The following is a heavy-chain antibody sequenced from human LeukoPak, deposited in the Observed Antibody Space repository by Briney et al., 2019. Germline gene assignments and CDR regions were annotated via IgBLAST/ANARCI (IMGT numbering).Heavy chain of an antibody. D-gene: IGHD2-15*01. V-gene: IGHV4-34*01. J-gene: IGHJ4*02. CDR1: GGSFSGYY. CDR2: INHSGST. CDR3: ARDDCSGGSCYYFDY. Sequence: PSGTLSLTCAVYGGSFSGYYWSWIRQPPGKGLEWIGEINHSGSTNYNPTLKSRVTISVDTSKNQFSLKMSSVTAADTAVYYCARDDCSGGSCYYFDYWGQGTLVTVSS.